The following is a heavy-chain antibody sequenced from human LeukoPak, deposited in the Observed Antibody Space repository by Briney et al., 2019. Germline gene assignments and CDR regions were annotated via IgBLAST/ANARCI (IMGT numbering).Heavy chain of an antibody. V-gene: IGHV4-34*01. CDR1: GGSFSGYY. Sequence: SETLSLTCAGYGGSFSGYYWIWIRQPPGKGREGMGEINHSGSTNYNPSLRSRVTISVDPSKNQFSLKLSSVTAADTAVYYCARGFRTLGDDQWLQEVGGDFDYWGQGTLVTVSS. D-gene: IGHD6-19*01. CDR3: ARGFRTLGDDQWLQEVGGDFDY. J-gene: IGHJ4*02. CDR2: INHSGST.